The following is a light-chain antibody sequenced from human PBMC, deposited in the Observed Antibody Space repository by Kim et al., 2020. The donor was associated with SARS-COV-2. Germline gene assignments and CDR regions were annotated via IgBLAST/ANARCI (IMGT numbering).Light chain of an antibody. CDR2: DAS. Sequence: AESVGDRVTITGRASQSINKWLAWYQQKPGKAPKLLIYDASTLESGVPSRFSGSGSGTEFTLTISSLQPDDFATYYCQQYHAYWTFGQGTKVEIK. V-gene: IGKV1-5*01. J-gene: IGKJ1*01. CDR1: QSINKW. CDR3: QQYHAYWT.